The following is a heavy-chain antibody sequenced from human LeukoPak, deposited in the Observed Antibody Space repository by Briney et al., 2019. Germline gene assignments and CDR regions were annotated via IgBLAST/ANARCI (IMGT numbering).Heavy chain of an antibody. CDR3: AKDERPDDSWMFDY. J-gene: IGHJ4*02. D-gene: IGHD3/OR15-3a*01. V-gene: IGHV3-23*01. CDR1: GFTFSTYS. Sequence: GRSLRLSCAASGFTFSTYSMSWVRQAPGKGLEWVSSIYPSGGRTYYADSVKCRFTISRDNSKNTVYLQMSSLRVEDTAVYFCAKDERPDDSWMFDYWGRGTLVSVSS. CDR2: IYPSGGRT.